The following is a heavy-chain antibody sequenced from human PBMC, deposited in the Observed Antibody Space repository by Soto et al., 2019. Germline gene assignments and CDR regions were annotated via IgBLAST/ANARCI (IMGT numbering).Heavy chain of an antibody. J-gene: IGHJ6*02. CDR1: GGNPSNSA. D-gene: IGHD6-19*01. CDR2: IIPVFGII. CDR3: AGGRIVVAGSSAYYSMDV. Sequence: QVHLLLQSGAEVKKPGSSVKVACKASGGNPSNSAISWVRQAPGQGLEWMGGIIPVFGIISHAQNFQGRATITADESTSTAYMELSSLRSEETAVYFCAGGRIVVAGSSAYYSMDVWGQGTTVTVSS. V-gene: IGHV1-69*01.